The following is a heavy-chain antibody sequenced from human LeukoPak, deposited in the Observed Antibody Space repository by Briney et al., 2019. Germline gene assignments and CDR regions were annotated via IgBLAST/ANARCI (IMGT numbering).Heavy chain of an antibody. V-gene: IGHV1-69*06. D-gene: IGHD3/OR15-3a*01. Sequence: ASVKVSCKASGGTFSSYAISWVRQAPGQGLEWMGGIIPIFGTANYAQKFQGRVTITADKSTSTAYMELSSLRSEDTAVYYCATTRDWPTGGIRDAFDIWGQGTMVTVSS. J-gene: IGHJ3*02. CDR3: ATTRDWPTGGIRDAFDI. CDR1: GGTFSSYA. CDR2: IIPIFGTA.